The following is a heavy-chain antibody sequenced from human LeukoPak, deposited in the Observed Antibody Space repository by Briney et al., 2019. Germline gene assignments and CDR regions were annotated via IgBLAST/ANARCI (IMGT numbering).Heavy chain of an antibody. CDR1: GFTFSSYA. CDR3: ANGMPIQLWSDAFDI. V-gene: IGHV3-23*01. D-gene: IGHD5-18*01. Sequence: GGSLRLSCAASGFTFSSYAMSWVRQAPGKGLEWVSAISGSGGSTFYADSVKGRFTISRDNSKNTLYLQMNSLRAEDTAVYYCANGMPIQLWSDAFDIWGQGTMVTVSS. CDR2: ISGSGGST. J-gene: IGHJ3*02.